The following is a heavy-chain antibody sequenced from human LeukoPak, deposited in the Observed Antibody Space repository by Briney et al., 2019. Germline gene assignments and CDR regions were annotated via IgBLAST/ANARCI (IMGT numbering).Heavy chain of an antibody. V-gene: IGHV4-38-2*02. CDR1: GHSISSAYY. CDR2: IHHSGTT. D-gene: IGHD3-3*01. J-gene: IGHJ5*02. CDR3: ARVAQAGISGVVLVPNWFDP. Sequence: SETLSLTCTVSGHSISSAYYWGCIRQSPGKGLDWIGSIHHSGTTYYNVSLKSRLTISIDTSKNQFSLKMTSVTAADTAIYYCARVAQAGISGVVLVPNWFDPCGQGTLVTVSS.